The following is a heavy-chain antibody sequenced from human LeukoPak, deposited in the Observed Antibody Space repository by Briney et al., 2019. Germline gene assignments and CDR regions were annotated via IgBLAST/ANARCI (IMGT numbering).Heavy chain of an antibody. V-gene: IGHV3-74*01. J-gene: IGHJ4*02. CDR2: INTDGTNT. Sequence: GGSLRLSCAASGFTCSSYWMHWVRQVPGKGLVWVSRINTDGTNTTYADSVKGRFTMSRDNAKSRLYLQMNSLRAEDTAVYYCARGYSGTYRVDYWGQGTLVTVSS. CDR1: GFTCSSYW. D-gene: IGHD1-26*01. CDR3: ARGYSGTYRVDY.